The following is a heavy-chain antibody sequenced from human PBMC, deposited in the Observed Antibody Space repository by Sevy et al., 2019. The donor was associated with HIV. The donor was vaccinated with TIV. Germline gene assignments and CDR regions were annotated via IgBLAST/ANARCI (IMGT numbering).Heavy chain of an antibody. V-gene: IGHV4-61*01. J-gene: IGHJ4*02. Sequence: SETPSLTCTVSGGSVSSGSYYWSWIRQPPGKGLEWIGYIYYSGSTNYNPSLKRRVTISVDTSKNQFSLKLSSVTAADTAVYYCARHGYLIYYFDYWGQGTLVTVSS. D-gene: IGHD3-22*01. CDR3: ARHGYLIYYFDY. CDR2: IYYSGST. CDR1: GGSVSSGSYY.